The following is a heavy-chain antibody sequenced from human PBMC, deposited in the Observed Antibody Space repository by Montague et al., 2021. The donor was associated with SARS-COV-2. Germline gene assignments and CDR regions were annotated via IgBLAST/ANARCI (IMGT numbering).Heavy chain of an antibody. V-gene: IGHV4-59*01. D-gene: IGHD5-12*01. CDR1: GGSISSYY. J-gene: IGHJ2*01. CDR3: ARHVMGLRFVYYFDL. Sequence: SETLSLTCTVSGGSISSYYWSWIRQPPGKGLEWIGYIYYSGSTNYNPSLKSRITISLDTSKNHFSLKLSSVTAADTAVYYCARHVMGLRFVYYFDLWGRGTLVTVSS. CDR2: IYYSGST.